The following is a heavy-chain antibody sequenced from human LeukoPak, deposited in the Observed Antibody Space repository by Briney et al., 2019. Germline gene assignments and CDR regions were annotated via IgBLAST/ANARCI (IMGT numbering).Heavy chain of an antibody. CDR3: ARSRDRHDY. J-gene: IGHJ4*02. CDR2: ISGTGTTI. V-gene: IGHV3-48*04. Sequence: GGSLRLSCAASGFTFNSYNMNWVRQAPGKGLEWVSFISGTGTTIYYADSVRGRFTISRDNAKNSLFLQMNSLRAEDTAIYYCARSRDRHDYWGQGTLVTVSS. D-gene: IGHD2-2*01. CDR1: GFTFNSYN.